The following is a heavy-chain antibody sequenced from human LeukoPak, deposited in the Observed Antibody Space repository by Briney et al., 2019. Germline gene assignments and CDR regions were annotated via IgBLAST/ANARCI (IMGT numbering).Heavy chain of an antibody. Sequence: GGSLRLSCAASGFTFSSYAMSWVRQAPGKGREWVSAISGSGGSTYYADSVKGRFTISRDNSKNTLYLQMNSLRAEDTAVSYCAKFPGGSRSYYNPHGWFDPWGQGTLVTVSS. CDR3: AKFPGGSRSYYNPHGWFDP. CDR2: ISGSGGST. CDR1: GFTFSSYA. D-gene: IGHD3-10*01. V-gene: IGHV3-23*01. J-gene: IGHJ5*02.